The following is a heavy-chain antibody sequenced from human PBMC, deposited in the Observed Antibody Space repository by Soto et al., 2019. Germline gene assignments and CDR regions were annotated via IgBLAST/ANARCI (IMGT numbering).Heavy chain of an antibody. CDR3: ARVDYYDSSGYYENFDY. D-gene: IGHD3-22*01. V-gene: IGHV1-69*12. J-gene: IGHJ4*02. Sequence: QVQLVQSGAEVKKPGSSVKVSCKASGGTFSSYAISWVRQAPGQGLEWMGGIIPIFGTANYAQKFQGRVTITADESTSTAYMELSSLRSEDTGVYYCARVDYYDSSGYYENFDYWGQGTLVTVSS. CDR1: GGTFSSYA. CDR2: IIPIFGTA.